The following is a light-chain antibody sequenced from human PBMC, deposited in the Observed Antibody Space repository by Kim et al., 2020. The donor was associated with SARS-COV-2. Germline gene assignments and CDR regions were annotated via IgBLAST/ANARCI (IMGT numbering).Light chain of an antibody. CDR3: PQRSSWPP. CDR1: QSVSSY. Sequence: EIVLTQSPATLSLSPGERATLSCRASQSVSSYLAWYQQKPGQAPRLLIYDASNRATGIPARFSGRGSGTDFTLTISSLEPEDSAVYYCPQRSSWPPFGQVTRLEIK. V-gene: IGKV3-11*01. CDR2: DAS. J-gene: IGKJ5*01.